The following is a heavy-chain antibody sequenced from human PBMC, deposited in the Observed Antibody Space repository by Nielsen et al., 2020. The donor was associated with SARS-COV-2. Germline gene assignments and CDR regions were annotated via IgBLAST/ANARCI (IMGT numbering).Heavy chain of an antibody. Sequence: SETLSLTCTVSGGSITRYYWTWIRQSPGKGLEWIGYINDSGTINYSPSLKSRVTISIDTSNKQFSLKLSSVTAADTAVYYCATDGFSFGTFDYWGQGALVTVSS. CDR3: ATDGFSFGTFDY. CDR1: GGSITRYY. D-gene: IGHD1-1*01. CDR2: INDSGTI. V-gene: IGHV4-59*01. J-gene: IGHJ4*02.